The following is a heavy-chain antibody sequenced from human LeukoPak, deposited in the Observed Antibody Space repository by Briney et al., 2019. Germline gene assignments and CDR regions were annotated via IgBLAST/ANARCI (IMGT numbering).Heavy chain of an antibody. CDR2: ISYDGSNK. CDR3: AKDHVGYCSGGSCYAFFDY. CDR1: GFTFSSYG. V-gene: IGHV3-30*18. Sequence: GGSLRLSCAASGFTFSSYGMHWVRQAPGKGLEWVAVISYDGSNKYYADSVKGRFTISRDNSKNTLYLQMNSLRAEDTAVYYCAKDHVGYCSGGSCYAFFDYWGQGTLVTVSS. J-gene: IGHJ4*02. D-gene: IGHD2-15*01.